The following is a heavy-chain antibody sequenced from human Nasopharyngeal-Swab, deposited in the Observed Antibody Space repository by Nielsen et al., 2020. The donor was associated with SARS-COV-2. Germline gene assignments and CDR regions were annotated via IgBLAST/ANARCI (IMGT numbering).Heavy chain of an antibody. V-gene: IGHV4-39*01. J-gene: IGHJ4*02. CDR1: GGSISSSSYY. D-gene: IGHD6-13*01. CDR3: ARMSIAAAGTGSY. Sequence: SETLSLTCTVSGGSISSSSYYWGWIRQPPGKGLEWIGSIYYSGSTYYNPSLKSRVTISVDTSKNQFSLKLSSVTAADTAVHYCARMSIAAAGTGSYWGQGTLVTVSS. CDR2: IYYSGST.